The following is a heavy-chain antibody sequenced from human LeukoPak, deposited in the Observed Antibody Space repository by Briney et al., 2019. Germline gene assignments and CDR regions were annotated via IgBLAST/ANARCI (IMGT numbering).Heavy chain of an antibody. CDR1: GFTFSSYW. CDR3: ARDKSYFDY. CDR2: IKQDGSEK. V-gene: IGHV3-7*01. Sequence: TGGSLRLSCAAFGFTFSSYWMSWVRQAPEKGLEWVANIKQDGSEKYYVDSVKGRFTISRDNAKNSLYLQMNSLRAEDTAVYYCARDKSYFDYWGLGTLVTVSS. J-gene: IGHJ4*02.